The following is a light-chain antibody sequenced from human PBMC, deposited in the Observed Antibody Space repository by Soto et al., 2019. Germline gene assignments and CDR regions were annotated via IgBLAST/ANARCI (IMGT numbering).Light chain of an antibody. CDR2: EVS. V-gene: IGLV2-23*02. Sequence: HSALTQPASVSGSPGQSITISCTGTSSDVGSYNLVSWYQQHPGKAPKLMIYEVSKRPSGVSNRFSGSKSGNTASLTISGLQAEDEADYYCCSYAGSSTFYVVFGGGTKLTVL. CDR1: SSDVGSYNL. CDR3: CSYAGSSTFYVV. J-gene: IGLJ2*01.